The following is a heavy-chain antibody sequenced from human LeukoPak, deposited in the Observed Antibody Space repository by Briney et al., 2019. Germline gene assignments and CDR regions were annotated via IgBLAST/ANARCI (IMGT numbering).Heavy chain of an antibody. D-gene: IGHD5-18*01. Sequence: GALRLSCAASGFTFSSYGMHWVRQAPGKGLEWVAVIWYDGSNKYYADSVKGRFTISRDNSKHTLYLQMNSLRAEDTAVYYCAKEIVDTAMVIPNAFDIWGQGTMVTVSS. V-gene: IGHV3-33*06. CDR3: AKEIVDTAMVIPNAFDI. J-gene: IGHJ3*02. CDR1: GFTFSSYG. CDR2: IWYDGSNK.